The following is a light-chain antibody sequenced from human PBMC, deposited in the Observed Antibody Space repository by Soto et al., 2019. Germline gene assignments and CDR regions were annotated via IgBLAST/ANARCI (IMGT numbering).Light chain of an antibody. V-gene: IGKV1-5*03. J-gene: IGKJ1*01. CDR2: KTS. CDR3: QEYNTNSRT. Sequence: IQMTQSPSTLSASVGDTVTITCRASESVYSWLAWYKQIPGKAPQLLIYKTSTLQGGVPSRFSGSGYGAEYALIISSLQPDDFATYYCQEYNTNSRTFGQGTRVENK. CDR1: ESVYSW.